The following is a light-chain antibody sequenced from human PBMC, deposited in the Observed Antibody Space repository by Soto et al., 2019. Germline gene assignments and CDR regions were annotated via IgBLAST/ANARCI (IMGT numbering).Light chain of an antibody. CDR2: AAS. V-gene: IGKV1-39*01. CDR3: QQSYSIPLT. J-gene: IGKJ4*01. Sequence: DIQMTQSPSSLSASVGDSVTISCRASQSIYTHLHWYQQKPRKAPNLLIFAASSLQSGVPSRFSGSGSGTDFTLTISSLQPEDFATYYCQQSYSIPLTFGGGTKVEIK. CDR1: QSIYTH.